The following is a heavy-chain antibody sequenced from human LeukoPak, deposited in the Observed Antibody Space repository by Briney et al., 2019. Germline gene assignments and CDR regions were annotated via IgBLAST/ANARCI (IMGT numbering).Heavy chain of an antibody. CDR1: GFTFSSYG. CDR2: ISYDGSNK. D-gene: IGHD5-18*01. CDR3: AKEGGRYSYGYPFYGMDV. J-gene: IGHJ6*04. V-gene: IGHV3-30*18. Sequence: GGSLRLSCAASGFTFSSYGMHWVRQTPDKGLEWVAVISYDGSNKYYADSVKGRFTISRDNSKNTLYLQMNSLRAEDTAVYYCAKEGGRYSYGYPFYGMDVWGKGTTVTVSS.